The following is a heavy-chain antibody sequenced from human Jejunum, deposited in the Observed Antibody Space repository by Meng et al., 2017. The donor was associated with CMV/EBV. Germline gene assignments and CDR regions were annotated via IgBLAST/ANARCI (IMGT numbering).Heavy chain of an antibody. Sequence: GSISSSTYYWGWIRQPPGKGLEWIGSIYYSGSTYYNPSLKSRVTISVDTSKNQFSLKLSSVTAADTAVCYCARDHSPFMVRGEFDYWGQGTLVTVSS. CDR1: GSISSSTYY. V-gene: IGHV4-39*07. J-gene: IGHJ4*02. CDR3: ARDHSPFMVRGEFDY. CDR2: IYYSGST. D-gene: IGHD3-10*01.